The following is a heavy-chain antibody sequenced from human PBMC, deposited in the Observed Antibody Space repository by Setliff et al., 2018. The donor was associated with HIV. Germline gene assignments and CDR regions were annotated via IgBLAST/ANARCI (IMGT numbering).Heavy chain of an antibody. D-gene: IGHD3-22*01. CDR1: DDSISSGANY. CDR2: IYASGST. V-gene: IGHV4-61*02. J-gene: IGHJ4*02. Sequence: SETLSLTCSVSDDSISSGANYWSWIRQPAGQRLEWIGRIYASGSTNYNPSLKSRVSISVDMSQNQFSLKLSSVTAADTAVYYCARDRLTYYFDYWGQGILVTVSS. CDR3: ARDRLTYYFDY.